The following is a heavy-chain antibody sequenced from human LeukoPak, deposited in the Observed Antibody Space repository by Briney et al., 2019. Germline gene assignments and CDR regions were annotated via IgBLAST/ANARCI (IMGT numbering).Heavy chain of an antibody. CDR2: IIPIFGTA. CDR3: ARARGDYDSRGDAFDI. D-gene: IGHD3-22*01. V-gene: IGHV1-69*06. Sequence: ASVKVSCKASGGTFSSYAISWVRQAPGQGLEWMGGIIPIFGTANYAQKFQGRVTITADKSTSTAYMELSSLRSEDTAVYYCARARGDYDSRGDAFDIWGQGTMVTVSS. J-gene: IGHJ3*02. CDR1: GGTFSSYA.